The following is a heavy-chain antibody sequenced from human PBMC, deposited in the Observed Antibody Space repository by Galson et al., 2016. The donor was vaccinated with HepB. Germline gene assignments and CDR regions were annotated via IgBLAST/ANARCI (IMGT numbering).Heavy chain of an antibody. CDR3: ARDRSTWRWFDP. D-gene: IGHD3-3*01. CDR1: GFNFTASG. V-gene: IGHV3-33*01. CDR2: IWFDGSKK. J-gene: IGHJ5*02. Sequence: SLRLSCAASGFNFTASGMHWVRQAPGKGLEWVAIIWFDGSKKYYADSVRGRFTISRDNSKNMLYLQMNSLRADDTAVYYCARDRSTWRWFDPWGQGTLVTVSS.